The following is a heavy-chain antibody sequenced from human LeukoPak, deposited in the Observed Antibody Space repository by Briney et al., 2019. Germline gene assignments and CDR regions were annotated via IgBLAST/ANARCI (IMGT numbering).Heavy chain of an antibody. Sequence: ASVKVSCKVSGYTLTELSMHWVRQAPGKGLEWMGGFGPEDGETIYAQKFQGRVTMTEDTSTDTAYMELSSLRSEDTAVYYCATAGYSSSTSCPYYYYYGMNVWGKGTTVPVSS. D-gene: IGHD2-2*01. J-gene: IGHJ6*04. V-gene: IGHV1-24*01. CDR1: GYTLTELS. CDR2: FGPEDGET. CDR3: ATAGYSSSTSCPYYYYYGMNV.